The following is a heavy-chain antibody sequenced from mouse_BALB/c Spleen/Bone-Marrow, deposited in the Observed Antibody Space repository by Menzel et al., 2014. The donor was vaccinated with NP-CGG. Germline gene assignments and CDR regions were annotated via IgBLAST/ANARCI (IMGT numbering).Heavy chain of an antibody. V-gene: IGHV7-3*02. CDR1: GFTFTDYY. CDR3: ARFPMDY. CDR2: IRNKAYGYTT. Sequence: LEESGGGLVQPGGSLRFSCTTSGFTFTDYYMSWVRQPPGKALEWLAFIRNKAYGYTTEYSASVRGRFTISRDNSQSILYLQMNTLRAEDSATYYCARFPMDYWGQGTSVTVSS. J-gene: IGHJ4*01.